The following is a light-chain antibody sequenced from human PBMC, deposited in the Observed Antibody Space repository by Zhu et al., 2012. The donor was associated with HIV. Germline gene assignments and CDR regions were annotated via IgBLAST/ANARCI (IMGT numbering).Light chain of an antibody. V-gene: IGKV3-15*01. Sequence: ETVLTQSPAILSVSPGETGTLSRRASQSVRTNLAWYQQKPGQAPRLLISRASDRATGVAARFSGGGSGTEFTLTISGLESEDFAVYYCQQYENWPPTFGQGTKVDIK. CDR1: QSVRTN. CDR3: QQYENWPPT. J-gene: IGKJ1*01. CDR2: RAS.